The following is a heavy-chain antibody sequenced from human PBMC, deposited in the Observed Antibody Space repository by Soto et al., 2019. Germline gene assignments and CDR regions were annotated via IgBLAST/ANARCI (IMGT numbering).Heavy chain of an antibody. V-gene: IGHV3-33*01. D-gene: IGHD3-3*01. J-gene: IGHJ3*02. CDR3: ASPYYDFWSGYYNDAFDI. Sequence: QVQLVESGGGVVQPGRSLRLSCAASGFTFSSYGMHWVRQAPGKGLEWVAVIWYDGSNTYYADSVKGRFTISRDNSKNTLYLQMNSLRAEDTAVYYCASPYYDFWSGYYNDAFDIWGQGTMVTVSS. CDR2: IWYDGSNT. CDR1: GFTFSSYG.